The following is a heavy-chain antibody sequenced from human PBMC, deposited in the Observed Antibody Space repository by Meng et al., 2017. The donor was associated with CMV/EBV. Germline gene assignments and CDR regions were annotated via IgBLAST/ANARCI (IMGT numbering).Heavy chain of an antibody. D-gene: IGHD3-10*01. CDR2: ISSSSSYI. CDR3: ARGESGDFLWFGSSYPAGFDP. J-gene: IGHJ5*02. Sequence: GESLKISCAASGFTFSSYSMNLVRQAPGKGLEWVSSISSSSSYIYYAHSVKGRFTISRDNAKNTLYRQMNSVRAEDTAGYYCARGESGDFLWFGSSYPAGFDPWGQGTLVTVSS. V-gene: IGHV3-21*01. CDR1: GFTFSSYS.